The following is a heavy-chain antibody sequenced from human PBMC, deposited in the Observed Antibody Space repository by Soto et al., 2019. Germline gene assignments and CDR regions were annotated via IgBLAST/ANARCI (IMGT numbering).Heavy chain of an antibody. CDR1: GFTVSSYD. D-gene: IGHD3-10*01. CDR2: LGAGGDT. CDR3: ERGTMVRGTLEPGISGPLDY. Sequence: EVQLVESGGGLVQPGGSLRLACAASGFTVSSYDMHWVRHVTGKGLEWVSTLGAGGDTYFPDSVKGRFTISRDHAKNSLYLQMNNLGAGDTAVYYCERGTMVRGTLEPGISGPLDYWGQGTLVAVSS. J-gene: IGHJ4*02. V-gene: IGHV3-13*01.